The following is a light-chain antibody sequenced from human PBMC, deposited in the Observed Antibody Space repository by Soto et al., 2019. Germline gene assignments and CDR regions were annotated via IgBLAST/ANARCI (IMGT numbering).Light chain of an antibody. V-gene: IGKV3D-15*01. CDR1: QSVTYK. CDR2: GAS. CDR3: QQYDSWPRT. Sequence: IVMTQSPATLSVSPGESATLSCRASQSVTYKVAWYQQKPGQAPRLLMYGASMRVTGIPDRFRGSASGTEFTLTISSLQSEDFAVYHCQQYDSWPRTFGQGTKVEIK. J-gene: IGKJ1*01.